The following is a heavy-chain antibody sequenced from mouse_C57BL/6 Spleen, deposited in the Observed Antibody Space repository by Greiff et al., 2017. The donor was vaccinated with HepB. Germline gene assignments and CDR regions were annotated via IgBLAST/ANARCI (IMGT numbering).Heavy chain of an antibody. V-gene: IGHV1-54*01. CDR3: ARFYGYAMDY. D-gene: IGHD2-2*01. J-gene: IGHJ4*01. CDR1: GYAFTNYL. CDR2: INPGSGGT. Sequence: VQLQQSGAELVRPGTSVKVSCKASGYAFTNYLIEWIKQRPGQGLEWIGVINPGSGGTNYKEKFKGKATLTADKSSSTAYMQLSSLTSEDSAVYFCARFYGYAMDYWGQGTSVTVSS.